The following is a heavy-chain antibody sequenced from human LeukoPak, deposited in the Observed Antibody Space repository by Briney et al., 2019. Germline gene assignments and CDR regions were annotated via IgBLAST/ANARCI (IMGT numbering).Heavy chain of an antibody. V-gene: IGHV3-13*01. CDR3: ARVAKERVGGVYYFDY. CDR1: GLAFSDYD. CDR2: IGTAGDT. D-gene: IGHD1-1*01. J-gene: IGHJ4*02. Sequence: GGSLRLSCAASGLAFSDYDMHWVRQATGKGLEWVSAIGTAGDTYYTGSVKGRFTISRENAKNSLYLQMNRLRAGDTGVYYCARVAKERVGGVYYFDYWGQGTLVTVSS.